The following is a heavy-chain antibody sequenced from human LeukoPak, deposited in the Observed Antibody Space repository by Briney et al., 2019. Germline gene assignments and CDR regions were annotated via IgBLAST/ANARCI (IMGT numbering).Heavy chain of an antibody. CDR1: GFTFDDYA. CDR3: AKVRSIAVAGDAFDI. Sequence: GGSLRLSCAASGFTFDDYAMHWVRQAPGKGLEWVSGISWNSGSIGYADSVKGRFTISRDNAKNSLYLQMSSLRAEDTALYYCAKVRSIAVAGDAFDIWGQGTMVTVSS. J-gene: IGHJ3*02. V-gene: IGHV3-9*01. D-gene: IGHD6-19*01. CDR2: ISWNSGSI.